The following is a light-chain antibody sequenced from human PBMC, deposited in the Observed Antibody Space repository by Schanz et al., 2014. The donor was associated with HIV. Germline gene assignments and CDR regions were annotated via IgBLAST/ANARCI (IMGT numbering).Light chain of an antibody. Sequence: IRLTQSPSSLSASVGDRVTITCRASQGISSYLAWYQQKSEKAPKLLIYAASTLQRGVPSRFSGSGSGTEFTLTISSLQPEDFATYYCQQPASYPLTFGGGTKVEIK. CDR1: QGISSY. V-gene: IGKV1-9*01. CDR3: QQPASYPLT. CDR2: AAS. J-gene: IGKJ4*01.